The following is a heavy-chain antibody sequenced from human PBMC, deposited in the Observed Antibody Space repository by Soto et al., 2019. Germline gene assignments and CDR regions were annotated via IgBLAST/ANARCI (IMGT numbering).Heavy chain of an antibody. CDR3: ARDKDRLQLGGNYYYILDV. D-gene: IGHD1-1*01. V-gene: IGHV1-69*12. CDR2: IMPIFRTP. J-gene: IGHJ6*02. CDR1: GGTFSNSA. Sequence: QVQLEQSGAEVEKPGSSVKVSCKTSGGTFSNSAISWVRQSPGHGLEWMGGIMPIFRTPDYAQKFQDRVTITADESASTAYMELRGLRSDDTAVYYCARDKDRLQLGGNYYYILDVWGQGTTVTVSS.